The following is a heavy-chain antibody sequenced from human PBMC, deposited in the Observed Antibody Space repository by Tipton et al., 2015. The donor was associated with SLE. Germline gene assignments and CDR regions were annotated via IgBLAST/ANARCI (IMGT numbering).Heavy chain of an antibody. V-gene: IGHV3-11*06. J-gene: IGHJ6*02. D-gene: IGHD3-22*01. Sequence: SLRLSCAASGFIFGDYYMTWIRQAPGKGLEWVSYIGGRSSDIKYADSVKGRLTISRDNAKNSLYLQMNSLRAEDTAVYYCARVHSSGHNYYEMDVWGQGTTVTVSS. CDR2: IGGRSSDI. CDR3: ARVHSSGHNYYEMDV. CDR1: GFIFGDYY.